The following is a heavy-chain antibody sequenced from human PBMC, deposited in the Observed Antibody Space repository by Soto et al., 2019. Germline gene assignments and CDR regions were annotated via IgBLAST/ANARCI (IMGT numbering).Heavy chain of an antibody. CDR3: ARQYSSSWFQPPLDY. CDR1: GYTFTSYG. J-gene: IGHJ4*02. CDR2: INPNSGGT. Sequence: ASVKVSCKASGYTFTSYGISWVRQAPGQGLGWMGWINPNSGGTNYAQKFQGWVTMTRDTSISTAYMELSRLRSDDTAVYYCARQYSSSWFQPPLDYWGQGTLVTVSS. V-gene: IGHV1-2*04. D-gene: IGHD6-13*01.